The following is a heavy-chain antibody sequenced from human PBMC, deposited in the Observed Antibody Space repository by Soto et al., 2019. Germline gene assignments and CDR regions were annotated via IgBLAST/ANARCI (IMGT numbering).Heavy chain of an antibody. Sequence: SGPTLVNPTQTLTLTCIFSGFSLRTSGVGVGWIRQPPGKALEWLGFIYWNDDKRYSPSLKSRLTITKDTSKNQVVLTMTKMVPVDTATYYCAKSGSSGWYGWFDPWGQGTLVTVSS. CDR3: AKSGSSGWYGWFDP. CDR1: GFSLRTSGVG. V-gene: IGHV2-5*01. CDR2: IYWNDDK. J-gene: IGHJ5*02. D-gene: IGHD6-19*01.